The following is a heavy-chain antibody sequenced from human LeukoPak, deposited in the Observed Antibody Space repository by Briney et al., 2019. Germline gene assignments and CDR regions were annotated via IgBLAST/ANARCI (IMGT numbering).Heavy chain of an antibody. Sequence: ASVKVSCKASGYTFTGYYMHWVRQAPGQGLEWMGWINPNSGGTNYAQKFQGRVTMTRDTSISTAHMELSRLRSDDTAVYYCARGGHSSGWYFDYWGQGTLVTVSS. CDR3: ARGGHSSGWYFDY. J-gene: IGHJ4*02. CDR1: GYTFTGYY. V-gene: IGHV1-2*02. CDR2: INPNSGGT. D-gene: IGHD6-19*01.